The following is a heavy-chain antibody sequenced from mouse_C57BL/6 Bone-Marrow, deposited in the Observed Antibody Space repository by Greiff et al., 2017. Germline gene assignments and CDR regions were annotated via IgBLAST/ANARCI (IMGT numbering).Heavy chain of an antibody. J-gene: IGHJ3*01. D-gene: IGHD3-2*02. CDR3: ARSGTAQASLAY. V-gene: IGHV1-50*01. CDR2: IDPSDSYT. Sequence: QVQLQQPGAELVKPGASVKLSCKASGYTFTSYWMQWVKQRPGQGLEWIGEIDPSDSYTNYNPKFKGKATLTVDTSSSTAYMQLSSLTSEDSAVYYCARSGTAQASLAYWGQGTLVTVSA. CDR1: GYTFTSYW.